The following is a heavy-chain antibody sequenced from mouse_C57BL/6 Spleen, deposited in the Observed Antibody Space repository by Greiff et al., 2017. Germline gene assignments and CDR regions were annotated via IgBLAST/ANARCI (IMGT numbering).Heavy chain of an antibody. V-gene: IGHV7-3*01. CDR3: ARYIYQLTGTYFDY. D-gene: IGHD4-1*01. Sequence: EVMLVESGGGLVQPGGSLSLSCAASGFTFTDYYMSWVRQPPGKALEWLGFIRNKANGYTTEYSASVKGRFTISRDNSQSILYLQMNALRAEDSATYYCARYIYQLTGTYFDYWGQGTTLTVSS. J-gene: IGHJ2*01. CDR1: GFTFTDYY. CDR2: IRNKANGYTT.